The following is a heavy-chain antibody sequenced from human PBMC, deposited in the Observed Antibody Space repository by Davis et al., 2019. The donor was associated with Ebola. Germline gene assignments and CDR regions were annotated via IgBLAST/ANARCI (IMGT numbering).Heavy chain of an antibody. CDR2: IKSDGSST. V-gene: IGHV3-74*01. CDR3: ARDIAVAGTIGFDY. D-gene: IGHD6-19*01. Sequence: PGGSLRLSCVASGFTSSSYWMHWVRQAPGKGLVWVSLIKSDGSSTRYADSVKGRFTISRDNAKNTLYLQMNSLRPEDTAMYYCARDIAVAGTIGFDYWGQGTLVTVSS. J-gene: IGHJ4*02. CDR1: GFTSSSYW.